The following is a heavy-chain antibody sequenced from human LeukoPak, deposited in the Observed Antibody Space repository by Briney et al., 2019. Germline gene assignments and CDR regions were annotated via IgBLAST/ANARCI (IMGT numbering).Heavy chain of an antibody. J-gene: IGHJ3*01. CDR1: GFIFSTND. V-gene: IGHV3-23*01. Sequence: GGSLRLSCAAAGFIFSTNDMSWVRQTQGKGLEWVSAISGRTGATYYTDSVRGRFTISRDNSKNTLYLQMHSLRAEDTAIYFCAKGGYFAFDFWGQGTTVSVSS. CDR3: AKGGYFAFDF. CDR2: ISGRTGAT. D-gene: IGHD2-2*03.